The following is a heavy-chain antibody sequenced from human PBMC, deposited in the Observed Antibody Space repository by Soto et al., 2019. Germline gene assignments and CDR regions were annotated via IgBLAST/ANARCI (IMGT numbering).Heavy chain of an antibody. CDR1: GFIFSSFG. Sequence: GGSLRLSCAASGFIFSSFGMHWVRQAPGKGLEWVAHIWYDGSNTYYADSVKGRFTNSRDNSRNTVYLQMNSLRAEDTAVYHCVRDLLGSGGHFDYWGQGTPVTVSS. V-gene: IGHV3-33*01. CDR2: IWYDGSNT. CDR3: VRDLLGSGGHFDY. D-gene: IGHD7-27*01. J-gene: IGHJ4*02.